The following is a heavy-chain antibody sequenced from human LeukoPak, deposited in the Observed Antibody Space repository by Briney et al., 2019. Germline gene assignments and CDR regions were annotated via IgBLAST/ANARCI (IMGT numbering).Heavy chain of an antibody. CDR3: ARKRGVGVDTNAFDM. CDR2: INANNDGS. J-gene: IGHJ3*02. D-gene: IGHD3-3*01. Sequence: ASVKVSCKASGYTITGYYMHWVRQAPGQGLEWRGWINANNDGSVYAQKFQGRVTMTRDTSINTAYMELSRLRSDDTAVYYCARKRGVGVDTNAFDMWDQGTMVTVSS. CDR1: GYTITGYY. V-gene: IGHV1-2*02.